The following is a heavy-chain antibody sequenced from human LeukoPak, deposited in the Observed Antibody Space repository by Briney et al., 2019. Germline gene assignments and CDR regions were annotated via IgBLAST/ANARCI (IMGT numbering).Heavy chain of an antibody. J-gene: IGHJ4*02. D-gene: IGHD2-8*02. Sequence: SETLSLTCAVSGGSISSYYWSWIRQPPGKGLEWIGYIYYSGSTNYNPSLKSRVTISVDTSKNQFSLKLSSVTAADTAVYYCARYHGGVGLDYWGQGTLVTVSS. CDR1: GGSISSYY. V-gene: IGHV4-59*01. CDR2: IYYSGST. CDR3: ARYHGGVGLDY.